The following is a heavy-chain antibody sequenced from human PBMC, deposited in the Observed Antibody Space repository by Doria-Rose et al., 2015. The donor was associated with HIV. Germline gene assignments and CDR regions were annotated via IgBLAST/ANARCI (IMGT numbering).Heavy chain of an antibody. J-gene: IGHJ5*02. CDR3: GRGSGYPTAWTYYDP. CDR2: IHHTGDT. D-gene: IGHD1-7*01. V-gene: IGHV4-38-2*02. CDR1: GYYITRGHY. Sequence: GYYITRGHYWGWIRQPPGKGLEWIGNIHHTGDTYYNPSLNGRVTMSVDTSKNQFSLKLNSVSGADTAVYYCGRGSGYPTAWTYYDPWGQETLVSVPS.